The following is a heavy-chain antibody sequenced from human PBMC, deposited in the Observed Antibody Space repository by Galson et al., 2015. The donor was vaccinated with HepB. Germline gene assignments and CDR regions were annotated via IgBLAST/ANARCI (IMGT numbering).Heavy chain of an antibody. CDR3: AARSGASGWYSYFQH. V-gene: IGHV3-23*01. CDR1: GFTFSSYA. J-gene: IGHJ1*01. D-gene: IGHD6-19*01. Sequence: SLRLTCAASGFTFSSYAIMWVRQAPGKGLEWVSGMSDNGDNTFYADSVKGRFTISRDISKNTVYLQLNSLRVEDTAVYYCAARSGASGWYSYFQHWGQGTLVTVSS. CDR2: MSDNGDNT.